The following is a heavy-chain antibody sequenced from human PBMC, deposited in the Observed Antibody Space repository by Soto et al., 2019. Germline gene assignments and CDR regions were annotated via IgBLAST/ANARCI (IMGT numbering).Heavy chain of an antibody. J-gene: IGHJ5*02. CDR1: RGSVRTYS. D-gene: IGHD4-4*01. V-gene: IGHV1-69*04. CDR2: IIPIIGII. CDR3: AGDPDSHYNDSHASSYP. Sequence: KVGCEACRGSVRTYSITWARQAPGKGLEWMGRIIPIIGIINYAQKFQGRVTISADKFTGTAYMELTGLRSDDTAVYYCAGDPDSHYNDSHASSYPWGQGTLVTVSS.